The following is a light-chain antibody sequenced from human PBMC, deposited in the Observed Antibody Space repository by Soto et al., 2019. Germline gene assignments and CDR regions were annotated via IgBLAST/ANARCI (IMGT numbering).Light chain of an antibody. Sequence: VLTQSPATLPSAPGDRATLSCRASQFLSSYLAWYQQTPGQPPSLLIYDTPNRATGIPARFSGSRSGTDFTLTISSLEPEDFGVYFCHQRNKFGQGTRLEIK. CDR1: QFLSSY. CDR2: DTP. CDR3: HQRNK. V-gene: IGKV3-11*01. J-gene: IGKJ5*01.